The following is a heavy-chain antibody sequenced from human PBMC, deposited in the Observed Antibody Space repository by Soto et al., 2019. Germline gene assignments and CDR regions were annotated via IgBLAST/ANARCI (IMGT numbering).Heavy chain of an antibody. J-gene: IGHJ6*04. CDR2: ISGYNGAT. CDR1: GYTFTRYG. Sequence: QGQLVQSGAEVKKPGASVKVSCKASGYTFTRYGITWVRQAPGQGLEWMGWISGYNGATNYAQKFQGRVPMTIDTATSTAHREVRSLTSEDTAVYYCAKNGQTPCYFSAMAVWGKGTTVTVSS. CDR3: AKNGQTPCYFSAMAV. V-gene: IGHV1-18*01. D-gene: IGHD2-8*01.